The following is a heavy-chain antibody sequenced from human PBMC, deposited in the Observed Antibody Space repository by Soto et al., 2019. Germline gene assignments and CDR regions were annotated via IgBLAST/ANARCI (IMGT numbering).Heavy chain of an antibody. Sequence: GGSLRLSCAASGFTFSSYGMRWVRQAPGKGLEWVAVIWYDGSNKYYADSVKGRFTISRDNSKNTLYLQMNSLRAEDTAVYYCARGKISGAARNYYYYMDVWGKGTTVTVSS. CDR2: IWYDGSNK. CDR3: ARGKISGAARNYYYYMDV. J-gene: IGHJ6*03. D-gene: IGHD2-15*01. V-gene: IGHV3-33*01. CDR1: GFTFSSYG.